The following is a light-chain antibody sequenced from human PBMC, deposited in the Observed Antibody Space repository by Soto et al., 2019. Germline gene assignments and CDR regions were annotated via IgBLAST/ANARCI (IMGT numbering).Light chain of an antibody. CDR3: QHYGGPPPWT. V-gene: IGKV3-20*01. Sequence: ENVLTQSPGTLSLSPGERATLSCRASQSVGSYLGWYQKKPGQAPRLLIYGASNRATGIPDRFSGSGSGTAFTLNISRLEPEDFAVYYCQHYGGPPPWTFGQGTKVEIK. J-gene: IGKJ1*01. CDR2: GAS. CDR1: QSVGSY.